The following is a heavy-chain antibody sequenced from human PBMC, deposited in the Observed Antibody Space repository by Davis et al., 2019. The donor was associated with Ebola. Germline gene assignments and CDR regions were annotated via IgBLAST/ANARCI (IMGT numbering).Heavy chain of an antibody. V-gene: IGHV4-59*08. CDR1: GGSMSSSY. Sequence: GSLRLSCTVSGGSMSSSYWSWIRQPPGKGLEWIGYIYYSGSTNYNPSLKSRVTISVDTSKNQFSLKLSSVTAADTAVYYCARVTGTTGMDVWGQGTTVTVSS. CDR2: IYYSGST. J-gene: IGHJ6*02. CDR3: ARVTGTTGMDV. D-gene: IGHD1-7*01.